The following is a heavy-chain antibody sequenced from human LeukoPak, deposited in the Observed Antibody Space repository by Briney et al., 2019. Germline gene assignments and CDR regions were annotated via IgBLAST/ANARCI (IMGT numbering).Heavy chain of an antibody. CDR1: GGSLSGYY. V-gene: IGHV4-34*01. CDR3: ARGIGYSYGQIDY. D-gene: IGHD5-18*01. CDR2: INHSGST. J-gene: IGHJ4*02. Sequence: SETLSLTCAVYGGSLSGYYWSWIRQPPGKGLEWIGEINHSGSTNYNPSLKSRVTISVDTSKNQFFLKLSSVTAADTATYYCARGIGYSYGQIDYWGQGTLVTVSS.